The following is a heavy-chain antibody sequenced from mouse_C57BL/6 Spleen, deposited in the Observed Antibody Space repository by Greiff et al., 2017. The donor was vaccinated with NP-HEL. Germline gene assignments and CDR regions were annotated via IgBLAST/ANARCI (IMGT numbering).Heavy chain of an antibody. D-gene: IGHD1-3*01. CDR1: GYTFTSYW. Sequence: QVQLQQPGAELVRPGSSVKLSCKASGYTFTSYWMHWVKQRPRQGLEWIGNIDPSDSETNYNQKFKGKATLTVDKSSSTAYMQLSSLTSEDSAVYSCAREGETGTVAYWGQGTLVTVSA. CDR2: IDPSDSET. V-gene: IGHV1-52*01. J-gene: IGHJ3*01. CDR3: AREGETGTVAY.